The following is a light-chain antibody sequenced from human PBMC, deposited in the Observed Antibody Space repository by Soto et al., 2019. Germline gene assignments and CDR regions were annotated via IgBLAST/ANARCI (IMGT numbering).Light chain of an antibody. CDR1: NSDVGGYNY. CDR3: SSYTGSSPVV. CDR2: DVS. J-gene: IGLJ2*01. Sequence: QSALTQPASVSGSPGQSITISCTGTNSDVGGYNYVSWYQQHPDKAPKLIIYDVSNRPSGVSNRFSGSKSGNTASLTISGLHAEDEADYYCSSYTGSSPVVFGGGTKLTVL. V-gene: IGLV2-14*01.